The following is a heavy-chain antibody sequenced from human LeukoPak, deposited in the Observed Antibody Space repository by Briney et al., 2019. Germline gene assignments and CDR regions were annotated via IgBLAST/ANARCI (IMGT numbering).Heavy chain of an antibody. CDR1: GFTVSSTY. Sequence: GGSLRLSCAASGFTVSSTYMSWVRQAPGKGLEWVSVIFSGGGTYYADSVKGRFTISRDNPKNTVSLQMNSLRAEDTAVYYRARGHSTAYQIDYWGQGTLVTVSS. V-gene: IGHV3-53*01. CDR3: ARGHSTAYQIDY. D-gene: IGHD2/OR15-2a*01. CDR2: IFSGGGT. J-gene: IGHJ4*02.